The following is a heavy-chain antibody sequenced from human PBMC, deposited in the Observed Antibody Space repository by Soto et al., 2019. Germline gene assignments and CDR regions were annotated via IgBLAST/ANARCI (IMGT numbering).Heavy chain of an antibody. Sequence: GGSLRLSCAASGCTFNNFAMNWVRQVPGKGLEWVAAISGTGGSTFYSDSLGGRFTISRDNSKNILFLQMKSLKAGDTAVYYCAKTSSASERDSPGWWGQGTLVTVSA. CDR1: GCTFNNFA. J-gene: IGHJ4*02. CDR2: ISGTGGST. CDR3: AKTSSASERDSPGW. D-gene: IGHD2-21*01. V-gene: IGHV3-23*01.